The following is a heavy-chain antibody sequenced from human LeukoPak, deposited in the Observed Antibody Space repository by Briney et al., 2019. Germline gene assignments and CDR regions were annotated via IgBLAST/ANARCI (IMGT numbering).Heavy chain of an antibody. D-gene: IGHD3-22*01. Sequence: SQTLSLTCAVSGGSISSGGYSWSWIRQPPGKGLEWIGYIYHNGNTYYNPSLKSRVTISVDTSKNQFSLKLSSVTAADTAVYYCARGSGYYEGYWGQGTLVTVSS. CDR2: IYHNGNT. J-gene: IGHJ4*02. V-gene: IGHV4-30-2*01. CDR3: ARGSGYYEGY. CDR1: GGSISSGGYS.